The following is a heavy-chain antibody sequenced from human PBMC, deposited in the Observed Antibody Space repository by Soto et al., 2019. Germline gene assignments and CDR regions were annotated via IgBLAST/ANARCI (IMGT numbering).Heavy chain of an antibody. D-gene: IGHD7-27*01. V-gene: IGHV3-53*01. CDR3: ARGIWAPYYFDY. Sequence: GGSLRLSCAASGFTVSSNYMSWVRQAPGKGLEWVSVIYSGGSTYYADSVKGRFTISRDNSKNTLYLQMNSLRAEDTAVYYCARGIWAPYYFDYWGQGTLVTVSS. J-gene: IGHJ4*02. CDR2: IYSGGST. CDR1: GFTVSSNY.